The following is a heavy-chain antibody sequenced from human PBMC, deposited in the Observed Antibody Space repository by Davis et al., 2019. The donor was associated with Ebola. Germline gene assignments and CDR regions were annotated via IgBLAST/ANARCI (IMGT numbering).Heavy chain of an antibody. Sequence: GGSLRLSCAASGFTFSSYGMHWVRQAPGKGLEWVAVIWYDGSNTYYADSVKGRFTISRDNSKNTLYLQMNSLRAEDTAVYYCARERYYYDSSGYYPVWGQGTLVTVSS. D-gene: IGHD3-22*01. CDR2: IWYDGSNT. CDR3: ARERYYYDSSGYYPV. V-gene: IGHV3-33*01. J-gene: IGHJ4*02. CDR1: GFTFSSYG.